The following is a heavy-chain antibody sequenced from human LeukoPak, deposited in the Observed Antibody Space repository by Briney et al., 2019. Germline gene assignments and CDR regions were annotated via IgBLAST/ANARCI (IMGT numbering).Heavy chain of an antibody. CDR2: IIPIFGTA. CDR3: ARSFSVNAFDI. D-gene: IGHD2/OR15-2a*01. Sequence: SVKVSCKASGGTFSSYAISWVRQAPGQGLEWMGGIIPIFGTANYAQNLQGRVTMTTDTSTSTAYMELRSLRSDDTAVYYCARSFSVNAFDIWGQGTMVTVSS. V-gene: IGHV1-69*05. CDR1: GGTFSSYA. J-gene: IGHJ3*02.